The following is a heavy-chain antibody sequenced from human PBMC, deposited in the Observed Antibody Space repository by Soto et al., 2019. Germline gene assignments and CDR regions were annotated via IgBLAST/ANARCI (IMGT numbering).Heavy chain of an antibody. CDR1: GFTFSSYA. V-gene: IGHV3-23*01. D-gene: IGHD5-18*01. CDR3: AKGPLPGYSYGYGHFDY. J-gene: IGHJ4*02. Sequence: EVQLLESGGGLVQPGGSLRLSCAASGFTFSSYAMSWVRQAPGKGLEWVSAISGSGGSTYYADSVKGRFTISRDNSKNTLYLQMNSLRAEDTAVYYCAKGPLPGYSYGYGHFDYWGQGTLVTVSS. CDR2: ISGSGGST.